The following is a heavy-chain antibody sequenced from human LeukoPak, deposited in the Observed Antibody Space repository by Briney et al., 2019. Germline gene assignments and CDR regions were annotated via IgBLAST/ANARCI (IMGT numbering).Heavy chain of an antibody. CDR3: ERADRFY. Sequence: PGGSLRLSCAASGFTFNNYWMHWVRQGPGKGLVWVSRFISDGSSTTYADSVKGRFTISRDNAKNSLYLQMNSLRVEDTAVYFCERADRFYWGQGSLVTVSS. J-gene: IGHJ4*02. CDR2: FISDGSST. V-gene: IGHV3-74*01. D-gene: IGHD3-16*01. CDR1: GFTFNNYW.